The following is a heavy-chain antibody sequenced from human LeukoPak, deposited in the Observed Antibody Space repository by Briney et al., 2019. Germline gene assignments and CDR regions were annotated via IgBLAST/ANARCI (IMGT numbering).Heavy chain of an antibody. J-gene: IGHJ6*02. CDR2: ISASGVNT. CDR1: GFTFSSYA. D-gene: IGHD2/OR15-2a*01. CDR3: AKGQGEIGSYYCAMDV. Sequence: GGSLRLSCAASGFTFSSYAMSWVRQAPGKGLQWVSSISASGVNTYYTDSVKGRFTTSRDNSENTLYLQMNSLRADDTAVYYCAKGQGEIGSYYCAMDVWGQGTTVTVSS. V-gene: IGHV3-23*01.